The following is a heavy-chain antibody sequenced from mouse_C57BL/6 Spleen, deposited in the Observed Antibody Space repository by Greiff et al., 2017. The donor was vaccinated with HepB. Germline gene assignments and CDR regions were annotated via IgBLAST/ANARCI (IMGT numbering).Heavy chain of an antibody. D-gene: IGHD4-1*02. CDR1: GFSLTSYG. CDR2: IWGVGST. V-gene: IGHV2-6*01. CDR3: AINSPWFAY. Sequence: VKLMESGPGLVAPSPSLSITCTVSGFSLTSYGVDWVRQSPGKGLEWLGVIWGVGSTNYNSALKSRLSISKDNSKSQVFLKMNSLQTDDTAMYYCAINSPWFAYWGQGTLVTVSA. J-gene: IGHJ3*01.